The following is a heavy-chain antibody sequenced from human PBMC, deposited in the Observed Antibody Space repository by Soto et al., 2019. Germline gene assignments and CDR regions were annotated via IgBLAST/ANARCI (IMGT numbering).Heavy chain of an antibody. CDR3: AKGEGADILTGTFDY. CDR1: GFTFSSYA. Sequence: GGSLKLSCAASGFTFSSYAMSWVRQAPGKGLEWVSAISGSGGSTYYADSVKGRFTISRDNSKNTLYLQMNSLRAEDTAVYYCAKGEGADILTGTFDYWGQGTLVTVSS. V-gene: IGHV3-23*01. D-gene: IGHD3-9*01. J-gene: IGHJ4*02. CDR2: ISGSGGST.